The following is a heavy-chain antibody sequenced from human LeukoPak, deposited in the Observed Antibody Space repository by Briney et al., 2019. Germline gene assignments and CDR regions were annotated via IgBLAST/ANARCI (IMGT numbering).Heavy chain of an antibody. D-gene: IGHD6-13*01. CDR1: GYTLTELS. CDR2: FDPEDGET. Sequence: ASVKVSCKVSGYTLTELSMHWVRQAPGKGLEWMGGFDPEDGETIYAQKFQGRVTMTEDTSTDTAYMELSSLRFEDTAVYYCATSVGSSWEEVYYFDYWGQGTLVTVSS. V-gene: IGHV1-24*01. J-gene: IGHJ4*02. CDR3: ATSVGSSWEEVYYFDY.